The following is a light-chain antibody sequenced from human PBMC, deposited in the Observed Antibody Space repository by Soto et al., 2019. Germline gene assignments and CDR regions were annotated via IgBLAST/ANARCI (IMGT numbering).Light chain of an antibody. J-gene: IGLJ2*01. Sequence: QSALTQPPSVSGAPGQRVTISCTGGSSNIGAGYDVHWYQQHPGTAPRLLIYGATHRPSGVPERFSGSRSGSSASLTITGLQAEDESFYHCQSYDSGLSGALFGGGTKLTVL. CDR3: QSYDSGLSGAL. CDR1: SSNIGAGYD. V-gene: IGLV1-40*01. CDR2: GAT.